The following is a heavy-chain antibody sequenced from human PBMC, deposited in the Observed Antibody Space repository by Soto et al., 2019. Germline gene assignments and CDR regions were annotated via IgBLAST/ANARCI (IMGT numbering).Heavy chain of an antibody. Sequence: GGSLRLSCAASEFTFSNYAMSWVRQAPGKGLEWVSAISGSGGSTYYADSVKGRLTISRDNSKNTLYLQMNSLRAEDTAVYYCAKLPEYYYDSSGYNDYWGQGTLVTVSS. CDR1: EFTFSNYA. J-gene: IGHJ4*02. D-gene: IGHD3-22*01. CDR2: ISGSGGST. CDR3: AKLPEYYYDSSGYNDY. V-gene: IGHV3-23*01.